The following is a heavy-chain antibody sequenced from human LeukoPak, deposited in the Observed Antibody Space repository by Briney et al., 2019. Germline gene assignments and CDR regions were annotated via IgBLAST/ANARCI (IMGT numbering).Heavy chain of an antibody. D-gene: IGHD3-9*01. J-gene: IGHJ3*02. V-gene: IGHV3-9*01. CDR2: ISWNSGSI. CDR3: AKDKNYDILTGLAFDI. Sequence: SLRLSCAASGFTVSSNYMSWVRQAPGKGLEWVSGISWNSGSIGYADSVKGRFTISRDNAKNSLYLQMNSLRAEDTALYYCAKDKNYDILTGLAFDIWGQGTMVSVSS. CDR1: GFTVSSNY.